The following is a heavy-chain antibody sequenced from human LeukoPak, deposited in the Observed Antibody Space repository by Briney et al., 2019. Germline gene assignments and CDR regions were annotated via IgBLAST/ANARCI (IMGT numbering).Heavy chain of an antibody. CDR2: ISYDGSNK. CDR3: ASMLSARRKYYYDSSGYSY. D-gene: IGHD3-22*01. V-gene: IGHV3-30*04. CDR1: RFIFSNYV. J-gene: IGHJ4*02. Sequence: GGSLRLSCAASRFIFSNYVMHWVRQAPGKGLEWVAVISYDGSNKYYADSVKGRFTISRDNSKNTLYLQMNSLRAEDTAVYYCASMLSARRKYYYDSSGYSYWGQGTLVTVSS.